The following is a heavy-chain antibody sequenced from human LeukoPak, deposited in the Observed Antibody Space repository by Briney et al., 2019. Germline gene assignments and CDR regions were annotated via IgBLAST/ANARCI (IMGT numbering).Heavy chain of an antibody. CDR3: ARGHSHYYDSSGYLDY. J-gene: IGHJ4*02. CDR2: IIPIFGTA. CDR1: GGTFSSYA. Sequence: GASVKVSCKASGGTFSSYAISWVRQAPGQGLEWMGGIIPIFGTANYAQKFQGRVTITADESTSTAYMGLSSLRSEDTAVYYCARGHSHYYDSSGYLDYWGQGTLVTVSS. V-gene: IGHV1-69*13. D-gene: IGHD3-22*01.